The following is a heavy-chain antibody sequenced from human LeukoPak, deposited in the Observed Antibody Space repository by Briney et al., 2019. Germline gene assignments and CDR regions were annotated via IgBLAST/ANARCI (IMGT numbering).Heavy chain of an antibody. CDR1: GYTFTGYY. J-gene: IGHJ4*02. Sequence: ASVKVSCKASGYTFTGYYAHWVRQAPGQGLEWMGWINPNSGGTNYAQKFQGRVTMTRDTSISTAYMELSRLRSDDTAVYYCARAQTKQVATHNYWGQGTLVTVSS. D-gene: IGHD5-12*01. CDR2: INPNSGGT. V-gene: IGHV1-2*02. CDR3: ARAQTKQVATHNY.